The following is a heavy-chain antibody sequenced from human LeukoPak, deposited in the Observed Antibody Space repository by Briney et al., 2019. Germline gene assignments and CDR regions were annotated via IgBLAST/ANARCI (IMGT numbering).Heavy chain of an antibody. CDR2: IMKDGLYR. V-gene: IGHV3-74*03. J-gene: IGHJ2*01. D-gene: IGHD2-21*02. CDR1: GFTLSNYW. CDR3: VRDGGGDVHDWYFDL. Sequence: GGSLRLSCAASGFTLSNYWMMHWVRQAPGKGLVWVSRIMKDGLYRTYADSMKGRFTVSRDDAQNTLYLQMNSLRAEDTGVYYCVRDGGGDVHDWYFDLWGPGTLVTVSS.